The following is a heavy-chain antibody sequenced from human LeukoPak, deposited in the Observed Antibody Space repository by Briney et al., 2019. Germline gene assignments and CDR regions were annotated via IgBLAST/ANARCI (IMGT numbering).Heavy chain of an antibody. CDR3: ASPRYYCSTTDSCYIAFDI. CDR2: ISSGSSYI. D-gene: IGHD2-2*01. V-gene: IGHV3-21*01. Sequence: GGSLRLSCTASGFTFSDYNMNWVRRAPGKGLEWVASISSGSSYIFYTDSMRGRITISRDNPNNSLYLQMHSLRADDTAVYYCASPRYYCSTTDSCYIAFDIWGQGTVVTLSS. J-gene: IGHJ3*02. CDR1: GFTFSDYN.